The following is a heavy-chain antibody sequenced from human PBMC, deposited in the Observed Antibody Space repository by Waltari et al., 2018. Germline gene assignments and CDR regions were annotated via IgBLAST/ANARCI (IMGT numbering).Heavy chain of an antibody. CDR3: ARAPGRGGAADY. Sequence: QVQLVESGGGVVQPGRSLRLSCAASGFPFSSYAMHWVRQAPGKGLEWVAVISYDGSNKYYADSVKGRFTISRDNSKNTLYLQMNSLRAEDTAVYYCARAPGRGGAADYWGQGTLVTVSS. V-gene: IGHV3-30*01. CDR2: ISYDGSNK. CDR1: GFPFSSYA. J-gene: IGHJ4*02. D-gene: IGHD3-16*01.